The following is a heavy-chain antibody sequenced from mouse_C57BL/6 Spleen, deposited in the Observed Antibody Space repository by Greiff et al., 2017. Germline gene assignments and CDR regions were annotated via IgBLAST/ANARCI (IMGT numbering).Heavy chain of an antibody. CDR2: IRLKSDNYAT. V-gene: IGHV6-3*01. CDR1: GFTFSNYW. D-gene: IGHD2-5*01. Sequence: EVKVEESGGGLVQPGGSMKLSCVASGFTFSNYWMNWVRQSPEKGLEWVAQIRLKSDNYATHYAESVKGRFTISRDDSKSSVYLQMNNLRAEDTGFYYCTDYSNYAAMDYWGQGTSVTVSS. J-gene: IGHJ4*01. CDR3: TDYSNYAAMDY.